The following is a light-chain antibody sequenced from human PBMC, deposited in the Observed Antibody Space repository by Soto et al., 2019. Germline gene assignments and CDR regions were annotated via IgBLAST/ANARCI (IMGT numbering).Light chain of an antibody. CDR3: QSYDSSLIVSKV. Sequence: QSVLTQPPSVSGAPGQRVTISCSGSSSNVGGGYDVHWYRQFPGTAPKLIIYANSDRPSGVLDRFSGSKSGTSASLAITGLQAEDEADDYCQSYDSSLIVSKVFGTGTKLTVL. J-gene: IGLJ1*01. CDR2: ANS. V-gene: IGLV1-40*01. CDR1: SSNVGGGYD.